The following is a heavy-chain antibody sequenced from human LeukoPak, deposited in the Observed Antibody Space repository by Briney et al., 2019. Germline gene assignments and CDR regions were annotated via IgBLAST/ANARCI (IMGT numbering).Heavy chain of an antibody. V-gene: IGHV6-1*01. D-gene: IGHD1-1*01. J-gene: IGHJ5*02. CDR2: TYYRSKWYN. CDR1: GDSVSSNSVS. CDR3: ARDWNDVMGWFDP. Sequence: SQTLSLTCAISGDSVSSNSVSWNWIRQSPSRGLEWLGRTYYRSKWYNDYAVSVKSRITINPDTSKNQFSLELNSVTPEDTAVYYCARDWNDVMGWFDPWGQGTLVTISS.